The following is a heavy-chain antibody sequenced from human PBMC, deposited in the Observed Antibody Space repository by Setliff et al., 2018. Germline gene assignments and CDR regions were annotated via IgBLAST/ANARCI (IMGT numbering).Heavy chain of an antibody. CDR3: ARGRTVGATNRHRLYYFDY. CDR2: INPSGGYT. Sequence: GASVKVSCKASGHTFTSYFMQWVRQAPGQGLEWMGMINPSGGYTIYAQKFQGRVTITRNTSISTAYMELSSLRSEDTAVYYCARGRTVGATNRHRLYYFDYWGQGALVTVSS. D-gene: IGHD1-26*01. J-gene: IGHJ4*02. CDR1: GHTFTSYF. V-gene: IGHV1-46*01.